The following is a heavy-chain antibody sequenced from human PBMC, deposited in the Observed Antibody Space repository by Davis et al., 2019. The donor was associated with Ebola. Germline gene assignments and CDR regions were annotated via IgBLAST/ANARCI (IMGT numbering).Heavy chain of an antibody. CDR2: ISSSSYYI. CDR1: GFTFDDYA. J-gene: IGHJ3*02. V-gene: IGHV3-21*01. CDR3: ARGGYYDSSGYSHAAFDI. D-gene: IGHD3-22*01. Sequence: GESLKISCAASGFTFDDYAMHWVRQAPGKGLEWVSSISSSSYYIYYADSLKGRFTISRDNAKNSLYLQMNSLTAEDTAVYHCARGGYYDSSGYSHAAFDIWGQGTMVTVSS.